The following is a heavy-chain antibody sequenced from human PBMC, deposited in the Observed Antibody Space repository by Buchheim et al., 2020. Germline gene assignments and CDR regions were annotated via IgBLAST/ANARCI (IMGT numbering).Heavy chain of an antibody. V-gene: IGHV3-66*02. Sequence: EVQLVESGGDLVQPGGSLRLSCAASEFTVDANYISWVRQAPGKGLEWVSVIYSGGSTYYADSVKGRFTISRDSSKNTLYLLMNTLRTEDTAVYYCARDVFYYDSTNYYYVDGLDVWGQGTT. D-gene: IGHD3-22*01. CDR3: ARDVFYYDSTNYYYVDGLDV. CDR1: EFTVDANY. J-gene: IGHJ6*02. CDR2: IYSGGST.